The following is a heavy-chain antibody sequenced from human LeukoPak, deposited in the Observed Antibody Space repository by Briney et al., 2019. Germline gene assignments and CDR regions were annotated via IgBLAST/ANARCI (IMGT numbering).Heavy chain of an antibody. D-gene: IGHD3-9*01. V-gene: IGHV4-38-2*01. CDR2: IYHSGST. CDR3: ARGGYDILTGFDY. Sequence: PSETLSLTCAVSGYSISSCYYWGWIRQPPGKGLEWIGSIYHSGSTYYNPSLKSRVTISVDTSKNQFSLKLSSVTAADTAVYYCARGGYDILTGFDYWGQGTLVTVSS. J-gene: IGHJ4*02. CDR1: GYSISSCYY.